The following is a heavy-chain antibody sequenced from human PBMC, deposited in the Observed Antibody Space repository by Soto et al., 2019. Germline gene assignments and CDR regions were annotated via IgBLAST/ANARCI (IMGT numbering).Heavy chain of an antibody. CDR1: GGSFSGYY. CDR3: GRAPSYYYYGMEV. J-gene: IGHJ6*02. V-gene: IGHV4-34*01. Sequence: PSEALSLTCAVYGGSFSGYYWSWIRQPPGKGLERIGEINHSGSTNYNPSLKSRVTISVDTSKNQFSLKLRSVTAADPAAHYCGRAPSYYYYGMEVWGQGTTVTVFS. CDR2: INHSGST.